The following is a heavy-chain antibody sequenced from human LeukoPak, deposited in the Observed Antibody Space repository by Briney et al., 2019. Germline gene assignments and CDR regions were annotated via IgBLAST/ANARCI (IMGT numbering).Heavy chain of an antibody. CDR3: AHSATDFWSGFGWFDP. J-gene: IGHJ5*02. D-gene: IGHD3-3*01. CDR1: GFSLSTSGVG. V-gene: IGHV2-5*02. CDR2: IYWDGDQ. Sequence: SGPTLVKPTQTLTLTCTFSGFSLSTSGVGVAWIRQPPGKALEWLALIYWDGDQVYSPSLKSRLTITKDTSKNQVVLIMANMDPVDTATYYCAHSATDFWSGFGWFDPWGQGTLVTVSS.